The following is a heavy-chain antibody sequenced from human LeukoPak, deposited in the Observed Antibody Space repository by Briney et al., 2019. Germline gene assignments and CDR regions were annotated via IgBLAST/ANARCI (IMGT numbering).Heavy chain of an antibody. CDR3: AKGSAAGRPYYFDY. J-gene: IGHJ4*02. CDR1: GFIFSNYA. V-gene: IGHV3-23*01. CDR2: IDSTGAYT. Sequence: GGSLRLSCAASGFIFSNYAMSWVRQAPGKGLEWVSAIDSTGAYTWCADSVKGRFTISTDSSKTILYLQMNSLRAEDAAVYFCAKGSAAGRPYYFDYWGQGTLVTVSS. D-gene: IGHD6-25*01.